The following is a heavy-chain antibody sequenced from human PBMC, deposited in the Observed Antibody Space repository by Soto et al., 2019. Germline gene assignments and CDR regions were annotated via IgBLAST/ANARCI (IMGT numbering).Heavy chain of an antibody. V-gene: IGHV3-23*01. J-gene: IGHJ4*02. Sequence: GSLRLSCAASGFKFSNYAMSWVRQAPGKGLEWVSLISATGGGTYYADSVKGRFTISRDNSHNTLYLQVHSLTAEDTAVYHCAKDRRAGGNSAFYFDFWGQGAQVTVSS. CDR1: GFKFSNYA. CDR2: ISATGGGT. CDR3: AKDRRAGGNSAFYFDF. D-gene: IGHD3-16*01.